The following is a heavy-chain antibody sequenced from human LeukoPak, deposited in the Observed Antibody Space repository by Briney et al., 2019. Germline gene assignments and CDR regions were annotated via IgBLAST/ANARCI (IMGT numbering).Heavy chain of an antibody. CDR2: IWYDGSNK. D-gene: IGHD1-1*01. CDR3: ARDYLQLERRPRPWLDP. J-gene: IGHJ5*02. CDR1: GFTFSSYG. V-gene: IGHV3-33*01. Sequence: GGSLRLSCAASGFTFSSYGMHWVRQAPGKGLEWVAVIWYDGSNKYYADSVKGRFTISRDNSKNTLYLQMNSLRAEDTAVYYCARDYLQLERRPRPWLDPWGQGTLVTVSS.